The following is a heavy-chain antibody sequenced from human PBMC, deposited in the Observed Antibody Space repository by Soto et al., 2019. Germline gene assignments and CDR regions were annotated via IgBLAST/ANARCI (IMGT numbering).Heavy chain of an antibody. V-gene: IGHV6-1*01. CDR2: TYYRSKWYS. D-gene: IGHD1-1*01. CDR3: ASGTSPLAY. CDR1: GDSVSSNSAA. Sequence: SQTLSLTCVISGDSVSSNSAAWNWIRQSPSRGLEWLGRTYYRSKWYSDYAGSVKSRITINADTSKNQFSLHLNSVTPQDTAVYYCASGTSPLAYWGRGTVVTVSS. J-gene: IGHJ4*02.